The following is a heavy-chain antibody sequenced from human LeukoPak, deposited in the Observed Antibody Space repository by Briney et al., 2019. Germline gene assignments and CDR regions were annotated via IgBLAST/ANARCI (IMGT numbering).Heavy chain of an antibody. J-gene: IGHJ5*02. CDR1: GGSFSGYY. D-gene: IGHD6-13*01. Sequence: SETLSLTCAVYGGSFSGYYWSWIRQPPGKGLEWIGEINHSGSTNYNPSLKSRVTISVDTSKNQFSLKLSSVTAAGTAVYYCARSWDSSSWYFWFDPWGQGTLVTVSS. CDR2: INHSGST. V-gene: IGHV4-34*01. CDR3: ARSWDSSSWYFWFDP.